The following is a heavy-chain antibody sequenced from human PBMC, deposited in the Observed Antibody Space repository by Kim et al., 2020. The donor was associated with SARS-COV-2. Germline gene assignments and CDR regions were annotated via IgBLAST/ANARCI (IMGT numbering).Heavy chain of an antibody. Sequence: SETLSLTCTVSGGSVSSGSYYWSWIRQPPGQGLEWIGYIYYGGGTNYNPSLKSRVTISADTSKNQFSLKLSSVTAADTAVYHCAGEIQVTMVRGVIIPYDVMDVWGQEPTVSVSS. D-gene: IGHD3-10*01. V-gene: IGHV4-61*01. CDR1: GGSVSSGSYY. CDR3: AGEIQVTMVRGVIIPYDVMDV. J-gene: IGHJ6*01. CDR2: IYYGGGT.